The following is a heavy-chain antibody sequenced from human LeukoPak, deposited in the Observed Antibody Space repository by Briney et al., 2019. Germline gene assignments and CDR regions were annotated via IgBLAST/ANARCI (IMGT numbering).Heavy chain of an antibody. Sequence: SETLSLTCAVSGGSFSGYYWSWIRQPPGKGLEWIGEINHSGSTNYNPSLKSRVTISVDTSKNQFSLKLSSVTAADTAVYYCARGGDFWSGYFAYYYYYYMDVWGKGTTVTVSS. D-gene: IGHD3-3*01. CDR3: ARGGDFWSGYFAYYYYYYMDV. V-gene: IGHV4-34*01. CDR1: GGSFSGYY. CDR2: INHSGST. J-gene: IGHJ6*03.